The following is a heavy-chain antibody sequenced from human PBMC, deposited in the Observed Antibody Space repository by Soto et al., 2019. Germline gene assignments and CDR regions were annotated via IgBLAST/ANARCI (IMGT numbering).Heavy chain of an antibody. CDR1: GFTFSSYW. J-gene: IGHJ6*02. Sequence: GGSLRLSCAASGFTFSSYWMSWVRQAPGKGLEWVANIKQDGSEKYYVDSVKGRSTISRDNAKNSLYLQMNSLRAEDTAVYYCARDQGIGYCSGGSCYPLYYYYGMDVWGQGTTVTVSS. D-gene: IGHD2-15*01. V-gene: IGHV3-7*03. CDR2: IKQDGSEK. CDR3: ARDQGIGYCSGGSCYPLYYYYGMDV.